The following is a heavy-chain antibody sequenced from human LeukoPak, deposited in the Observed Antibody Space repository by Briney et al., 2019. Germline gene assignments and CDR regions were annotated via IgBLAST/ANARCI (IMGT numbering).Heavy chain of an antibody. Sequence: GGSLRLSCAASGFTFSSYWMSWVRQAPGKGLEWVANIKQDESERYYVDSVKGRFTISRDNAKNSLYLQMNSLRVEDTAVYYCARVPGDGSNYGFDYWGQGTLSPSPQ. CDR2: IKQDESER. CDR1: GFTFSSYW. CDR3: ARVPGDGSNYGFDY. D-gene: IGHD5-24*01. J-gene: IGHJ4*02. V-gene: IGHV3-7*01.